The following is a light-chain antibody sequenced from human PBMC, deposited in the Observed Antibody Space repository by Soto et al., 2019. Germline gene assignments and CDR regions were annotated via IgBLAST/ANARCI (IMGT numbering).Light chain of an antibody. CDR3: MQSLQTPWT. J-gene: IGKJ1*01. CDR1: QSLLHSNGYNY. Sequence: DIVMPQSPLSLPVTPGEPSSISCRSSQSLLHSNGYNYLEWYLQKPGQSPQILIHVDSNRASGVPDRLSGSGSCTDFTLKISSVEAEDVGVYYCMQSLQTPWTCGQGTKVDIK. CDR2: VDS. V-gene: IGKV2-28*01.